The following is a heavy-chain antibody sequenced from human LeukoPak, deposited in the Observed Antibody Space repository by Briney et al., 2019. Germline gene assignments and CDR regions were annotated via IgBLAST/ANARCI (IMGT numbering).Heavy chain of an antibody. D-gene: IGHD5-18*01. J-gene: IGHJ4*02. CDR3: ARPGYSYGQFEY. CDR2: INSDGSST. V-gene: IGHV3-74*01. Sequence: GGSLRLSCAASGFTFSSYWMHWVRQAPGKGLVWVSRINSDGSSTSYADSVKGRFSISRDNAKNTLYLQINSLRAEDTAVYYCARPGYSYGQFEYWSQGALVTVTS. CDR1: GFTFSSYW.